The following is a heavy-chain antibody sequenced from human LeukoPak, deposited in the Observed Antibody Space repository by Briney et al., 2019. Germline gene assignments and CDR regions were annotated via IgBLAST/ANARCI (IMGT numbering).Heavy chain of an antibody. CDR3: AREGEAFDI. J-gene: IGHJ3*02. CDR1: GFTFSTST. V-gene: IGHV3-21*06. Sequence: PGGPLRLSCAASGFTFSTSTMHWVRPAPGKGRGWVSSISTRSNYGYYADSVTGRFSISRDNAKNSLYLQMNRLRVEDRAVYFCAREGEAFDIWGQATMVTVS. CDR2: ISTRSNYG. D-gene: IGHD3-10*01.